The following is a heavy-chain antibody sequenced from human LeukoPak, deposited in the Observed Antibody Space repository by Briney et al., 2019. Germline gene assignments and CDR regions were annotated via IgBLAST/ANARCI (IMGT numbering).Heavy chain of an antibody. V-gene: IGHV3-53*01. CDR1: EFTFSSFS. D-gene: IGHD6-19*01. J-gene: IGHJ6*03. CDR2: MYSSGST. CDR3: ARGSGLTGYMDV. Sequence: GGSLRLSCAASEFTFSSFSMNWVRQAPGKGLEWVSIMYSSGSTYYADSVRGRFTISRDNSKNTLYLQMHSLRAEDTAVYYCARGSGLTGYMDVWGKGTTVIVSS.